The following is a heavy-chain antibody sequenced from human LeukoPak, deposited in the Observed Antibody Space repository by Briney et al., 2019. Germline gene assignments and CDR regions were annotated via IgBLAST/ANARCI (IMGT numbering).Heavy chain of an antibody. CDR2: IYTSGSI. CDR1: GGSISSYH. J-gene: IGHJ4*02. CDR3: ASRELGNDY. Sequence: KASETLSLTCTVSGGSISSYHWSWIRQPAGKGLEWIGRIYTSGSITYNPSLKSRVSMSVDTSKNQFSLKLSSVTAADTAVYYCASRELGNDYWGQGTLVTVSS. D-gene: IGHD7-27*01. V-gene: IGHV4-4*07.